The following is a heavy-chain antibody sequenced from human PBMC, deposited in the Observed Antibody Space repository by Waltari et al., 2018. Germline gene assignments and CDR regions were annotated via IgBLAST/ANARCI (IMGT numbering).Heavy chain of an antibody. CDR3: TRVLGWGANAY. CDR2: IKSKAYGGTT. CDR1: GLSSGDCP. J-gene: IGHJ4*02. D-gene: IGHD1-26*01. V-gene: IGHV3-49*04. Sequence: VQLVESGGGLVQPGRSLRLSCRGSGLSSGDCPMSWVRQAPGKGLEWVGRIKSKAYGGTTEYAASVKGRFTISRDDSKSMAYLQMNSLETEDTAVYYCTRVLGWGANAYWGQGTLVTVSS.